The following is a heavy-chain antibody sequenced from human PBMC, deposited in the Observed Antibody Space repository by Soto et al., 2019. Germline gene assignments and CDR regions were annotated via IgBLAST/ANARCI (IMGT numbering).Heavy chain of an antibody. CDR1: GFTFSSYG. Sequence: GGSLRLSCAASGFTFSSYGMHWVRQAPGKGLEWVAVISYDGSNKYYADSVKGRFTISRDNSKNTLYLQMNSLRAEDTAVYYWAKDIINHSHSSGWQYFDYWGQGTLVTVSS. V-gene: IGHV3-30*18. D-gene: IGHD6-19*01. CDR3: AKDIINHSHSSGWQYFDY. J-gene: IGHJ4*02. CDR2: ISYDGSNK.